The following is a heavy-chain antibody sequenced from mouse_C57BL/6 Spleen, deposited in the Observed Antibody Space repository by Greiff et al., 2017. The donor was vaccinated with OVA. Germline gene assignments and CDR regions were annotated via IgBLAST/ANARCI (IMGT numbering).Heavy chain of an antibody. Sequence: EVMLVESGEGLVKPGGSLKLSCAASGFTFSSYAMSWVRQTPEKRLEWVAYISSGGDYIYYADTVKGRFTISRDNARNTLYLQMSSLKSEDTVMYYGTRDQRGFYYYDYWGQGTTLTVSS. V-gene: IGHV5-9-1*02. CDR3: TRDQRGFYYYDY. CDR2: ISSGGDYI. CDR1: GFTFSSYA. J-gene: IGHJ2*01.